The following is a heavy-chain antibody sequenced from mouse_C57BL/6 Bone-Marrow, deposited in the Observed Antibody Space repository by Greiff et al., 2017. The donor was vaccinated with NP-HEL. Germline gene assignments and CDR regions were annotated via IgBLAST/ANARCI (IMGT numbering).Heavy chain of an antibody. CDR3: AREGFPYYFDY. CDR2: IDPSDSYT. J-gene: IGHJ2*01. CDR1: GYTFTSYW. V-gene: IGHV1-69*01. Sequence: QVQLQQPGAELVMPGASVKLSCKASGYTFTSYWMHWVKQRPGQGLEWIGEIDPSDSYTNYNQKFKGKATLTADKSSSTAYMELRSLTSEDSAVYFCAREGFPYYFDYWGQGTTLTVSS.